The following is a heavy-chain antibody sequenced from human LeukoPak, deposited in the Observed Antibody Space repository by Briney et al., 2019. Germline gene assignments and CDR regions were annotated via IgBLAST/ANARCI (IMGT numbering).Heavy chain of an antibody. Sequence: ASVKVSCKASGYTFTSYDINWVRQATGQGLEWMGWMNPNSGNTGYAQKFQGRVTMTRNTSISTAYMELSSLRSEDTAVYYCARVVVSGGGNSRVLDYWGQGTLVTVSS. D-gene: IGHD4-23*01. J-gene: IGHJ4*02. CDR3: ARVVVSGGGNSRVLDY. CDR2: MNPNSGNT. CDR1: GYTFTSYD. V-gene: IGHV1-8*01.